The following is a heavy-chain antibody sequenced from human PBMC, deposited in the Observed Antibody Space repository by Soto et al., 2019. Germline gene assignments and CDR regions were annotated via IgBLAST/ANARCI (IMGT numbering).Heavy chain of an antibody. CDR2: IYYSGST. Sequence: TLTLTCTVSGGSISIGDYYLCWIRQPPGKGLEWIGYIYYSGSTYYNPSLKSRVTISVDTSKNQFSLKLSSVTAADTAVYYCARVRSSSWPDNRYDPRRQGTLV. J-gene: IGHJ5*02. CDR3: ARVRSSSWPDNRYDP. CDR1: GGSISIGDYY. V-gene: IGHV4-30-4*01. D-gene: IGHD6-13*01.